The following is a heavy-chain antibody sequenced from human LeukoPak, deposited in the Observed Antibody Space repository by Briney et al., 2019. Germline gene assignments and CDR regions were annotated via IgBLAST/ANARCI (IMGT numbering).Heavy chain of an antibody. J-gene: IGHJ4*02. CDR3: ARDQFS. CDR2: ISGSGGET. Sequence: GGSLRLSCAASGVTYGMSWVRQAPGKGLAWVSAISGSGGETYYADSVKGRFTISRDSSKNTLYLQMNSLRAEDTAVYYCARDQFSWGQGTLVTVSS. V-gene: IGHV3-23*01. CDR1: GVTYG.